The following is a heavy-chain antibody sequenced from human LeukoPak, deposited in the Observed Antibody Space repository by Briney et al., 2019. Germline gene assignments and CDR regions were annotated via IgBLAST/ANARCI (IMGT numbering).Heavy chain of an antibody. Sequence: SGGSLRLFCAASGFSFSLYGMHWVRQAPGKGLEWVAFIRYDGGYKYYADSVKGRFTISRDNSKNTLYLQMNSLRAEDTALYYCAKDHGEPVAAFWGQGTLVTVSS. V-gene: IGHV3-30*02. CDR1: GFSFSLYG. D-gene: IGHD6-19*01. CDR2: IRYDGGYK. CDR3: AKDHGEPVAAF. J-gene: IGHJ4*02.